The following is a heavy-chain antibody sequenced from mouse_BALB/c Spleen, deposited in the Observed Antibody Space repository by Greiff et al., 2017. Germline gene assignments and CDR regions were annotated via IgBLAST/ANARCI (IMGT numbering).Heavy chain of an antibody. D-gene: IGHD2-14*01. CDR2: IWAGGST. Sequence: QVQLKESGPGLVAPSQSLSITCTVSGFSLTSYGVHWVRQPPGKGLEWLGVIWAGGSTNYNSALMSRLSISKDNSKSQVFLKMNSLQTDDTAMYYCARDRCHCRYDYAMDYWGQGTSVTVAS. CDR1: GFSLTSYG. V-gene: IGHV2-9*02. J-gene: IGHJ4*01. CDR3: ARDRCHCRYDYAMDY.